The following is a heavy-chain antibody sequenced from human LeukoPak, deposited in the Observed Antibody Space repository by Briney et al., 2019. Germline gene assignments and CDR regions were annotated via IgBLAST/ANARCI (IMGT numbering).Heavy chain of an antibody. CDR1: GGTFSSYA. CDR2: IIPIFGTA. CDR3: ASGTQNYDFWSGYFLGVFDY. D-gene: IGHD3-3*01. J-gene: IGHJ4*02. Sequence: ASVKVSCKASGGTFSSYAISWVRQAPGQGLEWMGGIIPIFGTANYAQKFQGRVTITTDESTSTAYMELSSLRSEDTAVYYCASGTQNYDFWSGYFLGVFDYWGQGTLVTVSS. V-gene: IGHV1-69*05.